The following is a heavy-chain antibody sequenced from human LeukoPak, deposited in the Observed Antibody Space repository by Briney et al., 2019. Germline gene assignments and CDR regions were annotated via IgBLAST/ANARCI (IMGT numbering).Heavy chain of an antibody. CDR1: GYSFTGYW. V-gene: IGHV5-51*01. J-gene: IGHJ3*02. Sequence: GESPKISCKGSGYSFTGYWIGWVRQMPGKGLEWMGIIYPGDSDTRYSPSFQGQVTTSADKSISTAYLQWSSLKASDTAMYYCARLKKLRKPPASDAFDIWGQGTMVTVSS. CDR3: ARLKKLRKPPASDAFDI. CDR2: IYPGDSDT.